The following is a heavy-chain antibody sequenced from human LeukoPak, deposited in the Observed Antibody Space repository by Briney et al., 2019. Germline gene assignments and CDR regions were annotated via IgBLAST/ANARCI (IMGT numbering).Heavy chain of an antibody. CDR2: ISYDGSNK. J-gene: IGHJ4*02. V-gene: IGHV3-30*18. CDR1: GFTVSSNY. CDR3: AKREDGGSSVY. Sequence: GGSLRLSCAASGFTVSSNYMSWVRQAPGKGLEWVAVISYDGSNKYYADSVKGRFTISRDNSKNTLYLQMNSLRAEDTAVYYCAKREDGGSSVYWGQGTLVTVSS. D-gene: IGHD3-16*01.